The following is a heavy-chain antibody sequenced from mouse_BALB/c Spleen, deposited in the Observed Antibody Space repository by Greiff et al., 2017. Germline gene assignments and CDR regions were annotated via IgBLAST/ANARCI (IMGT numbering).Heavy chain of an antibody. Sequence: EVKLMESGGGLVKPGGSLKLSCAASGFAFSSYDMSWVRQTPEKRLEWVAYISSGGGSTYYPDTVKGRFTISRDNAKNTLYLQMSSLKSEDTAMYYCARHKLTGSYYAMDYWGQGTSVTVSS. CDR2: ISSGGGST. CDR1: GFAFSSYD. D-gene: IGHD4-1*01. V-gene: IGHV5-12-1*01. J-gene: IGHJ4*01. CDR3: ARHKLTGSYYAMDY.